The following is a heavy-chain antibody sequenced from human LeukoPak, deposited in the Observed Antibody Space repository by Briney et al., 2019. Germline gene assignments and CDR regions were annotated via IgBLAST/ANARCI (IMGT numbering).Heavy chain of an antibody. V-gene: IGHV3-53*01. J-gene: IGHJ1*01. CDR3: ALLGAAGREYFQH. CDR2: VYSGGST. CDR1: GFTVSSTD. Sequence: GGSLRLSCAASGFTVSSTDMSWVRQALGKGLEWVSAVYSGGSTFYADSVKGRFTISRDNSKNTLYLQISSLRAEDTAVYYCALLGAAGREYFQHWGQGTLVTVSS. D-gene: IGHD6-13*01.